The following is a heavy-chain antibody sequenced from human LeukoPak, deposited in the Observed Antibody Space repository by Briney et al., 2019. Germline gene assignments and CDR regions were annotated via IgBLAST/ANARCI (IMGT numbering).Heavy chain of an antibody. Sequence: GASVKVSCKASGYTFTSYGISWVRQAPGQGLEWMGSISAYSGNTNYAQRLQGRVTVTTDTSTSTAYMGVRSLGSDDTAVYYCTRWRQRAWLFYWGQGTLVTVSS. CDR2: ISAYSGNT. V-gene: IGHV1-18*01. CDR3: TRWRQRAWLFY. J-gene: IGHJ4*02. CDR1: GYTFTSYG. D-gene: IGHD6-19*01.